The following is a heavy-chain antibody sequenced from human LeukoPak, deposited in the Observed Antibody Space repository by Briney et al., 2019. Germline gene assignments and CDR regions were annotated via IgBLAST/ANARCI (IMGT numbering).Heavy chain of an antibody. CDR1: GYIFTSYW. D-gene: IGHD3-22*01. Sequence: GESLKISCKGSGYIFTSYWIGWVRQMPGKGLEWMGIIYPGDSDTRYSPSFQGQVTISADKSISTAYLQWSSLKASDTAMYYCARQDYYDSSGYTDAFDIWGQGTMVTVSS. J-gene: IGHJ3*02. V-gene: IGHV5-51*01. CDR3: ARQDYYDSSGYTDAFDI. CDR2: IYPGDSDT.